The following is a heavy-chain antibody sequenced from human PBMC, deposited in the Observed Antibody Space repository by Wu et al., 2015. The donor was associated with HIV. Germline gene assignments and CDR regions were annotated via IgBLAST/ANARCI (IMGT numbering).Heavy chain of an antibody. V-gene: IGHV1-69*05. CDR1: GNTFNA. D-gene: IGHD6-19*01. J-gene: IGHJ4*02. CDR2: IIPLFGTT. CDR3: ATPRSPGFSSAWPTYFDY. Sequence: QVQLVQSGAEVKKPGSSVMISCKASGNTFNAINWLRQAPGQGLEWMGGIIPLFGTTEYAHIFQGRVTITTDESTSTAYMRLSSLTSADTAVYYCATPRSPGFSSAWPTYFDYWGQGTLVTVSS.